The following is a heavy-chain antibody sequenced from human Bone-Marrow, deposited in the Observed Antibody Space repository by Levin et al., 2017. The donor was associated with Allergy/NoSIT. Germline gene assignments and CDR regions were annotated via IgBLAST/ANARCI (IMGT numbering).Heavy chain of an antibody. D-gene: IGHD2-2*01. Sequence: PSETLSLTCAVSGGSISSSNWWSWVRQPPGKGLEWIGEIYHSGSTNYNPSLKSRVTISVDKSKNQFSLKLSSVTAADTAVYYCARFFHSLVPAAIGYFDYWGQGTLVTVSS. V-gene: IGHV4-4*02. CDR2: IYHSGST. J-gene: IGHJ4*02. CDR1: GGSISSSNW. CDR3: ARFFHSLVPAAIGYFDY.